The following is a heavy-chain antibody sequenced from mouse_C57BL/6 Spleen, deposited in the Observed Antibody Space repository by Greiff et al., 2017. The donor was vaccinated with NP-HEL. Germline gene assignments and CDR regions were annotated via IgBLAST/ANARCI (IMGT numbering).Heavy chain of an antibody. CDR1: GFTFSSYA. D-gene: IGHD2-2*01. CDR2: ISSGGDYI. Sequence: DVMLVESGEGLVKPGGSLKLSCAASGFTFSSYAMSWVRQTPEKRLEWVAYISSGGDYIYYADTVKGRFTISRDNARNTLYLQMSSLKSEDTAMYYWTRGGYDEGYYFDYWGQGTTLTVSS. V-gene: IGHV5-9-1*02. CDR3: TRGGYDEGYYFDY. J-gene: IGHJ2*01.